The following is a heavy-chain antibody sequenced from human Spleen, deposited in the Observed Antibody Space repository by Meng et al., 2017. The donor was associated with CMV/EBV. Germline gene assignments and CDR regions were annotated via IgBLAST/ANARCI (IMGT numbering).Heavy chain of an antibody. Sequence: SGFSFDDCGMGWVRQAPGRGLEWVSGINWNGGSTGYANSVKGRFTISRDNAKNSLYLQMNSLRAEDTALYYCARDRAAAGTGAEYFQHWGQGTLVTVSS. V-gene: IGHV3-20*03. CDR2: INWNGGST. J-gene: IGHJ1*01. D-gene: IGHD6-13*01. CDR3: ARDRAAAGTGAEYFQH. CDR1: GFSFDDCG.